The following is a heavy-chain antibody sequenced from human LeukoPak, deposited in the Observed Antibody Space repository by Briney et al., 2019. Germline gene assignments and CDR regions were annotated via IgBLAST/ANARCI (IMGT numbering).Heavy chain of an antibody. Sequence: SETLSLTCAVSGGSISSSIHYWAWIRQPPGKGLEWIGSMYYSGSTYYNPSLKSRVTMSADTSKNQFSLKLNSVTAADTAVYYCARVLDYYGSGTRDFDYWGQGILVTVSS. CDR3: ARVLDYYGSGTRDFDY. J-gene: IGHJ4*02. CDR1: GGSISSSIHY. V-gene: IGHV4-39*07. D-gene: IGHD3-10*01. CDR2: MYYSGST.